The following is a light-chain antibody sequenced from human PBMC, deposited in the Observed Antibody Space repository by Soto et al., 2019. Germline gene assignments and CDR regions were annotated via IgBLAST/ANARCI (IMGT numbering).Light chain of an antibody. CDR1: SSDVGGYSY. CDR2: DVS. J-gene: IGLJ1*01. CDR3: ASYTPSSTYV. V-gene: IGLV2-14*01. Sequence: QSALTQPASVSGSPGQSIAISCTGTSSDVGGYSYVSWYQQQPGKAPKLVISDVSNRPSGVSDRFSGSKSGNTASLTISGLQTEDEADYYCASYTPSSTYVFGTGTKVTDL.